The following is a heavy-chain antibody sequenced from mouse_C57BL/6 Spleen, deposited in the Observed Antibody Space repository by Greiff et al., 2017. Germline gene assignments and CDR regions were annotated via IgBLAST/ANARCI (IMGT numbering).Heavy chain of an antibody. CDR2: INPSSGYT. CDR3: ARDYCGSSYWYFDV. CDR1: GYTFTSYW. D-gene: IGHD1-1*01. Sequence: QVQLKQSGAELAKPGASVKLSCKASGYTFTSYWMHWVKQRPGQGLEWIGNINPSSGYTKYNQKFKDKATLTADKSSSTAYMQLSSLTSEDSAVYDCARDYCGSSYWYFDVWGTGTTVTVSS. V-gene: IGHV1-7*01. J-gene: IGHJ1*03.